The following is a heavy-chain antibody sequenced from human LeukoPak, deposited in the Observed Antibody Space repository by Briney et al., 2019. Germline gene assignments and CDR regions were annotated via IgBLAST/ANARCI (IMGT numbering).Heavy chain of an antibody. D-gene: IGHD3-10*01. CDR3: AREGKAGAGPFDY. V-gene: IGHV3-23*01. CDR2: ISGSGGST. CDR1: GFTFSSYA. J-gene: IGHJ4*02. Sequence: GGSLRLSCAASGFTFSSYAMSWVRQAPGKGLEWVSAISGSGGSTYYADSVKGRFTISRDNAKNSLYLQMNSLRAEDTAVYYCAREGKAGAGPFDYWGQGTLFTVSP.